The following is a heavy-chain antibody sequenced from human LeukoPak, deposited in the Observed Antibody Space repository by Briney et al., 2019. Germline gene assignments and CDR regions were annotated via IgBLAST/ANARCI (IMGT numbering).Heavy chain of an antibody. CDR2: INWDSGSI. D-gene: IGHD6-13*01. CDR1: GFTFDDYA. V-gene: IGHV3-9*01. J-gene: IGHJ4*02. CDR3: AKDRQLSLAAAGDLHY. Sequence: PGGSLRLSCAASGFTFDDYAMHWVRQAPGKGLEWVSGINWDSGSIDYADSVKGRFTISRDNANNSLYLQMSSLRAEDTAFYYCAKDRQLSLAAAGDLHYWGQGTLVTVSS.